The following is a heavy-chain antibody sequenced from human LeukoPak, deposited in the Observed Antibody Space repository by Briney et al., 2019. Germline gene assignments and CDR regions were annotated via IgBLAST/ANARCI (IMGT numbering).Heavy chain of an antibody. CDR2: ISWNSGSI. CDR1: GFTFDDYA. J-gene: IGHJ4*02. D-gene: IGHD3-10*01. Sequence: GGSLRPSCAASGFTFDDYAMHWVRQAPGKGLEWVSGISWNSGSIGYADSVKGRFTISRDNAKNSLYLQMNSLRAEDTALYYCAKDLGSGSYPSSFFDYWGQGTLVTVSS. CDR3: AKDLGSGSYPSSFFDY. V-gene: IGHV3-9*01.